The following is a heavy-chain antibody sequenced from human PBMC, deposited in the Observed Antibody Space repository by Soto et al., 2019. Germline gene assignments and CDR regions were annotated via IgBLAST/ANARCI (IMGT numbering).Heavy chain of an antibody. CDR1: GGSVSNKTYY. J-gene: IGHJ4*02. CDR3: ARTTAVPNTLRSRYFFDY. D-gene: IGHD4-17*01. CDR2: VYYSGTT. V-gene: IGHV4-61*01. Sequence: PSETLSLTCSVSGGSVSNKTYYWSWIRQPPGKRLEWIGYVYYSGTTNYNPSLKSRVTISVDLSKNQFSLRLSSVATADTALYYCARTTAVPNTLRSRYFFDYWGQGTLVTVSS.